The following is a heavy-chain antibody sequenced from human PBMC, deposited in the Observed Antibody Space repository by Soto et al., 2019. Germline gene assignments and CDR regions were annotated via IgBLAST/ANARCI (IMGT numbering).Heavy chain of an antibody. CDR3: ARDEIRAVAADNDDAFDI. Sequence: ASVKVSCKASGYTFTSYGISWVRQAPGQGLEWMGWISAYNGNTNYAQKLQGRVTMTTDTSTGTAYMGLRSLRSDDTAVYYCARDEIRAVAADNDDAFDIWGQGTMVTVSS. CDR1: GYTFTSYG. CDR2: ISAYNGNT. D-gene: IGHD6-19*01. J-gene: IGHJ3*02. V-gene: IGHV1-18*01.